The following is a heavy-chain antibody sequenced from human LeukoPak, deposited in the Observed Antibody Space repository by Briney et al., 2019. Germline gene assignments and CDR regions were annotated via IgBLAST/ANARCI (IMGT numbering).Heavy chain of an antibody. D-gene: IGHD2-2*01. V-gene: IGHV3-53*01. CDR1: GFTVSSNY. Sequence: GGSLRLSCAASGFTVSSNYMSWVRQAPGKGLEWVSVIYSGGSTYYADSVKGRFTISRDNSKNTLYLQMNSLRAEDTAVYYCAKGRGGYCSSTSCYEGLIDYWGQGTLVTVSS. CDR2: IYSGGST. J-gene: IGHJ4*02. CDR3: AKGRGGYCSSTSCYEGLIDY.